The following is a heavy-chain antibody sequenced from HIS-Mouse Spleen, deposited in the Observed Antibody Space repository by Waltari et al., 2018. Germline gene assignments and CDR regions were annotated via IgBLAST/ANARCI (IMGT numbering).Heavy chain of an antibody. CDR3: AREIPYSSSWYDWYFDL. J-gene: IGHJ2*01. V-gene: IGHV4-39*07. Sequence: QLQLQESGPGLVKPSETLSLTCTVSGGSISSSSYYWGWIRQPPGKGLEWIGSISYSGSTYYNPSLKSRVTISVDTSKNQFSLKLSSVTAADTAVYYCAREIPYSSSWYDWYFDLLGRGTLVTVSS. CDR1: GGSISSSSYY. CDR2: ISYSGST. D-gene: IGHD6-13*01.